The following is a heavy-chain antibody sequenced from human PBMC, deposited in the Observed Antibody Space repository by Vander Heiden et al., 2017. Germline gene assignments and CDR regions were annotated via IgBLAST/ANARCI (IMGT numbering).Heavy chain of an antibody. CDR3: SRGHSGISIYALDI. V-gene: IGHV3-72*01. D-gene: IGHD1-26*01. Sequence: EVQLVESGGGLVQPGGSLSLSCAASGFTFSDHYIDWVRQAPGKGLEWLGRIGNRASSFTTEYAASVQGRFTISGDGSTNSVLLQMSSVKSEDTAVYYCSRGHSGISIYALDIWGQGTMVTVSS. CDR2: IGNRASSFTT. J-gene: IGHJ3*02. CDR1: GFTFSDHY.